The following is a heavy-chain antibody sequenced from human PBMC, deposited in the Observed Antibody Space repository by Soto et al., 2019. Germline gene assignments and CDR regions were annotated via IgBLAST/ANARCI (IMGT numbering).Heavy chain of an antibody. Sequence: ASVKVSCKASGYTFTRYAMHWVCQAPGQRLEWMGWINTGNGDTKYSQKFQGRVTFTRDTSASTAYMELSSLRSEDTAVYYCVIYSYGANGYWGQGTLVTVSS. J-gene: IGHJ4*02. CDR2: INTGNGDT. V-gene: IGHV1-3*04. CDR3: VIYSYGANGY. D-gene: IGHD5-18*01. CDR1: GYTFTRYA.